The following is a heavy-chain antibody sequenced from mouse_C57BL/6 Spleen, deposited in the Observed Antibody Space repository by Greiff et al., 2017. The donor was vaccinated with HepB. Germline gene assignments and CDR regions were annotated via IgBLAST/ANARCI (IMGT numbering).Heavy chain of an antibody. V-gene: IGHV1-26*01. J-gene: IGHJ2*01. CDR2: INPNNGGT. Sequence: VQLQQSGPELVKPGASVKISCKASGYTFTDYYMNWVKQSHGKSLEWIGDINPNNGGTSYNQKFKGKATLTVDKSSSTAYMELRSLTSEDSAVYYCARTWSYYLDYWGQGTTLTVSS. CDR3: ARTWSYYLDY. CDR1: GYTFTDYY.